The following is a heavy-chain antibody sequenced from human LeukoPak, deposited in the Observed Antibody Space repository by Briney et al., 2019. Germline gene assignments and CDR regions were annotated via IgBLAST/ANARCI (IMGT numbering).Heavy chain of an antibody. CDR2: ISGSGGST. Sequence: PGGSLRLSCAASGFTFSSYEMNWVRQAPGKGLEWVSAISGSGGSTFYAESVKGRFTISRDNAKNSLYLQMNSLRAEDTAVYYCARDLVGDYGEQYWGQGTLVTVSS. D-gene: IGHD4-17*01. CDR3: ARDLVGDYGEQY. V-gene: IGHV3-48*03. CDR1: GFTFSSYE. J-gene: IGHJ4*02.